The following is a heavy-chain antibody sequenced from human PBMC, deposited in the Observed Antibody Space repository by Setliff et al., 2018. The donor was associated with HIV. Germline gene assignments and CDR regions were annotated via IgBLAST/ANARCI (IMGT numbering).Heavy chain of an antibody. Sequence: ASVKVSCKASGFTFKDYYMHWVQQAPGKGLKWMGRLDPEDGETIYAEKFLGRVIISTDMSTDTVFMEVNNLRSEDTAVYFCARVGSSPPEYFDYWGQGTLVTVSS. V-gene: IGHV1-69-2*01. CDR3: ARVGSSPPEYFDY. J-gene: IGHJ4*01. CDR2: LDPEDGET. D-gene: IGHD1-26*01. CDR1: GFTFKDYY.